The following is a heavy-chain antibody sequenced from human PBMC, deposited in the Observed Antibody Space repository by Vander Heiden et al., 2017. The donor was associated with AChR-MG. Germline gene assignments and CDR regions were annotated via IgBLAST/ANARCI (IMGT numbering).Heavy chain of an antibody. J-gene: IGHJ6*03. V-gene: IGHV4-39*01. Sequence: QLQLQESGPGLVKPSETLSLTCTVSGGSISSSSYYWGWIRQPPGKGLEWIGSIYYSGSTYYNPSLKSRVTISVDTSKNQFSLKLSSVTAADTAVYYCARLLTYSSGWYGGLPSYYYYYYMDVWGKGTTVTVSS. CDR1: GGSISSSSYY. D-gene: IGHD6-19*01. CDR3: ARLLTYSSGWYGGLPSYYYYYYMDV. CDR2: IYYSGST.